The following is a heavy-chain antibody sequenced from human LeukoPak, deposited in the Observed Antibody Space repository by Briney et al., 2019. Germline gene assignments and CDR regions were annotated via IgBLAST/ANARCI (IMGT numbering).Heavy chain of an antibody. CDR3: PREYSTSGEVYYFDY. J-gene: IGHJ4*02. V-gene: IGHV4-59*01. CDR1: GASITTYY. D-gene: IGHD6-6*01. CDR2: IYHSGST. Sequence: TSVTLSLTCAVSGASITTYYWTWIRKPPGKGLVWIGYIYHSGSTNYNPSLKSRVTISLDTSRNQLSLTRSDVTATDTAVYFCPREYSTSGEVYYFDYWGQGALVTVSS.